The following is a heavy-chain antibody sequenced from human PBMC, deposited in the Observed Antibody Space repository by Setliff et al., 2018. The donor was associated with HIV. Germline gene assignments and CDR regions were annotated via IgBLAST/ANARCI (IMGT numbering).Heavy chain of an antibody. D-gene: IGHD3-16*02. V-gene: IGHV4-31*03. CDR3: ARQGYDYVWGSYRPPLGAFDI. Sequence: SETLSLTCTVTGGSISSGGFYWTWIRQHPGKGLEWIGYIYNTGSTYHSPSLESRVTISIDTSKNQFSLKLSSVTAADTAVYYCARQGYDYVWGSYRPPLGAFDIWGQGTMVTVS. CDR2: IYNTGST. CDR1: GGSISSGGFY. J-gene: IGHJ3*02.